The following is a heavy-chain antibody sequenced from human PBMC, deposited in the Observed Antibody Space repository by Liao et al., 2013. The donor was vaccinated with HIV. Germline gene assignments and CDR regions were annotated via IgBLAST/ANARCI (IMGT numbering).Heavy chain of an antibody. CDR1: GGSISSYY. CDR2: IYSSGST. V-gene: IGHV4-4*07. CDR3: ARADYGGSQRYYFDY. J-gene: IGHJ4*02. D-gene: IGHD4-23*01. Sequence: QVQLQESGPGLVKPSETLSLTCTVSGGSISSYYWSWIRQPAGKGLEWIGRIYSSGSTNYNPSLKSRVTMSVDTSKKQFSLKLNSVTAADTAVYYCARADYGGSQRYYFDYWGQGTLLTVSS.